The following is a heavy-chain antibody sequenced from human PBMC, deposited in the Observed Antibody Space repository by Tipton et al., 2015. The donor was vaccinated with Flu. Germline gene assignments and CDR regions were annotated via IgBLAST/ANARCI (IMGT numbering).Heavy chain of an antibody. CDR3: ARGWQWLADAFAY. CDR1: VASIGDGGYY. V-gene: IGHV4-31*03. D-gene: IGHD6-19*01. J-gene: IGHJ4*02. Sequence: TLSLTCTVSVASIGDGGYYWGWVRQRPGKGLEWLGHIYSSGTTYYNPSLLSRISISVDTSKSQFSLKLSSVTAADTAVYYCARGWQWLADAFAYWGQGTLVTVSS. CDR2: IYSSGTT.